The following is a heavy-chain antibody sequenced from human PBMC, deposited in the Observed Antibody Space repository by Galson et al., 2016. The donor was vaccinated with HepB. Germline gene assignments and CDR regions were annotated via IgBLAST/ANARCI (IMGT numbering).Heavy chain of an antibody. D-gene: IGHD2-8*01. V-gene: IGHV1-2*02. CDR2: INPNTGAT. Sequence: SVKVSCKASGYTFTDYYIHWVRQAPGQGLEWMGWINPNTGATHSVRQFQGRVTMTRDTSISTTYMELSRLRSDDTAVYYCARDRHPNWDNYFDPWGQGTLVTVSS. CDR1: GYTFTDYY. J-gene: IGHJ5*02. CDR3: ARDRHPNWDNYFDP.